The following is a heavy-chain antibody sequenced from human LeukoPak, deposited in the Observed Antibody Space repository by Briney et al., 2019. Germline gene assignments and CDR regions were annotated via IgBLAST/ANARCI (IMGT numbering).Heavy chain of an antibody. CDR3: VRTVQLLWYPTFDF. Sequence: NPSETLSLTCNVSGGSISSYAYYWGWIRQPPGKGLEWIGSIYYSGYTYYNPSLKSRVSISVDTSKNQFSLNLASVTAADTAVYYCVRTVQLLWYPTFDFWGQGTLVTVSS. CDR2: IYYSGYT. CDR1: GGSISSYAYY. J-gene: IGHJ4*02. D-gene: IGHD2-2*01. V-gene: IGHV4-39*07.